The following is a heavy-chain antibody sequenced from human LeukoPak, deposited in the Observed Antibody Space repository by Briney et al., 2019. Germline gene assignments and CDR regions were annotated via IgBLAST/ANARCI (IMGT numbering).Heavy chain of an antibody. CDR1: GYIFTGYY. CDR3: ARGYPLSTTAAGTYFQH. J-gene: IGHJ1*01. V-gene: IGHV1-2*02. CDR2: SNPTSGST. Sequence: ASVKVSCKASGYIFTGYYLHWVRQAPGQGLEWMGWSNPTSGSTNYAQKFQGRVTMTRDTSISTAYMELSRLRSEDTAVYYCARGYPLSTTAAGTYFQHWGQGTLVTVSS. D-gene: IGHD6-13*01.